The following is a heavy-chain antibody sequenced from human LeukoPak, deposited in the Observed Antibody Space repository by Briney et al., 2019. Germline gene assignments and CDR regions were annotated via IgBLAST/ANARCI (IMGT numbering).Heavy chain of an antibody. J-gene: IGHJ5*01. Sequence: GGSLRLSCAVSGFSLSTNTMKWVRQAPGRGLEWVAAMSPSGGSTYYTDSVKGRFTISRDNSKNTLFLQMNSLRAGDSALYYCAKDQDVEGYCTSTSCYFGPCDSWGQGALVTVSS. CDR1: GFSLSTNT. D-gene: IGHD2-2*01. V-gene: IGHV3-23*01. CDR3: AKDQDVEGYCTSTSCYFGPCDS. CDR2: MSPSGGST.